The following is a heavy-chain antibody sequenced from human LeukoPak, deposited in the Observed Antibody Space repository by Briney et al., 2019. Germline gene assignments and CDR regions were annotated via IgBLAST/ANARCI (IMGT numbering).Heavy chain of an antibody. V-gene: IGHV3-23*01. D-gene: IGHD3-10*01. CDR2: ISGSGGSP. CDR3: AKGKTHYYGPGDS. CDR1: DFTFSDYA. Sequence: TGGSLRLSCAASDFTFSDYAMSWVRHAPGKGLEWVSGISGSGGSPFYSDSVKGRFIISRDKSQNTVYIQMNSLRAEDKALYYCAKGKTHYYGPGDSWGQGTLVTVSS. J-gene: IGHJ4*02.